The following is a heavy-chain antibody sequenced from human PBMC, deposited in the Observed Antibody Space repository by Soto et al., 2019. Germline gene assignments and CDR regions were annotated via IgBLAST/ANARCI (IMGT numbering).Heavy chain of an antibody. D-gene: IGHD3-22*01. CDR3: AKDTYYHDSSGYYTFDN. Sequence: QVQLVESGGGVVQPGTSLRLSCVASGSTFSSYGMHWVRQAPGKGLEWVAVISYDGRNKRYVDSVKGRFTISRDNSKNTLDLQMNSLRAEDTAMYYCAKDTYYHDSSGYYTFDNWGQGTLVTVSS. CDR1: GSTFSSYG. CDR2: ISYDGRNK. J-gene: IGHJ4*02. V-gene: IGHV3-30*18.